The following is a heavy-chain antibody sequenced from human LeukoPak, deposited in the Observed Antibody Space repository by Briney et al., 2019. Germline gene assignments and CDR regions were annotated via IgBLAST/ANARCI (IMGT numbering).Heavy chain of an antibody. CDR3: AKDNSYYYDSSGYS. V-gene: IGHV3-23*01. Sequence: GGSLRLSCAASGFTFSSYAMSWVRQAPGKGLEWVSAISGSGGSTYYADSVKGRFTISRDNSKNTLYLQMNSLRAEDTAVYYCAKDNSYYYDSSGYSWGQGTLVTVSS. CDR1: GFTFSSYA. CDR2: ISGSGGST. D-gene: IGHD3-22*01. J-gene: IGHJ5*02.